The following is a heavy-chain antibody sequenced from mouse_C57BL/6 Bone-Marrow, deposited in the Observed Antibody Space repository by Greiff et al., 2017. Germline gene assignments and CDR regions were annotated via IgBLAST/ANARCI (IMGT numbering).Heavy chain of an antibody. J-gene: IGHJ1*03. CDR1: GFTFSDFY. CDR3: ARRFYYYGSSYGYFDV. D-gene: IGHD1-1*01. Sequence: EVQLVESGGGLVQSGRSLRLSCATSGFTFSDFYMEWVRQAPGKGLEWIAASRNKANDYTTEYSASVKGRFIVSRDTSQSILYLQMNALRAEETAIYYCARRFYYYGSSYGYFDVWGTGTTVTVSS. CDR2: SRNKANDYTT. V-gene: IGHV7-1*01.